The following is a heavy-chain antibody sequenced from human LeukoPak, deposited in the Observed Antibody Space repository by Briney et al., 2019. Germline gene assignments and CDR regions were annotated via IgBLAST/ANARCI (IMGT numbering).Heavy chain of an antibody. Sequence: SETLSLTCTVPGGSISSYYWSWIRQPPGKGLEWIGYIYYSGSTNYNPSLKSRVTISVDTSKNQFSLKLSSVTAADTAVYYCARGGASSTVVTPWVDYWGQGTLVTVSS. CDR2: IYYSGST. D-gene: IGHD4-23*01. CDR1: GGSISSYY. J-gene: IGHJ4*02. CDR3: ARGGASSTVVTPWVDY. V-gene: IGHV4-59*01.